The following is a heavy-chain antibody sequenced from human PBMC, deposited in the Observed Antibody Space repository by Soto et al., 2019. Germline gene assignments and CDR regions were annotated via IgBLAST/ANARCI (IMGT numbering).Heavy chain of an antibody. CDR3: ARAQESRSSWYGSYYYGMDV. V-gene: IGHV3-72*01. CDR2: TRNKANSYTT. J-gene: IGHJ6*02. D-gene: IGHD6-13*01. CDR1: GFTFSDHY. Sequence: EVQLVESGGGLVQPGGSLRLSCAASGFTFSDHYMDWVRQAPGKGLEWVGRTRNKANSYTTEYAASVKGRFTISRDDSKNSLYLQMNSLKTADTAVYYCARAQESRSSWYGSYYYGMDVWGQGTTVTVSS.